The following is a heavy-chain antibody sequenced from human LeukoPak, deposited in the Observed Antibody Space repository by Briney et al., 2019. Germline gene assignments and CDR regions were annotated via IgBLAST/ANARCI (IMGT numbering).Heavy chain of an antibody. CDR1: GGSISSSSYY. Sequence: SETLSLTCTVSGGSISSSSYYWGWIRQPPGKGLEWIGSFYYSGSTYYNPSLKSRVTISVDTSKNQFSLKLSSVTAADTAVYYCARGVRHTVTTTVLDYWGQGTLVTVSS. V-gene: IGHV4-39*07. J-gene: IGHJ4*02. CDR2: FYYSGST. CDR3: ARGVRHTVTTTVLDY. D-gene: IGHD4-11*01.